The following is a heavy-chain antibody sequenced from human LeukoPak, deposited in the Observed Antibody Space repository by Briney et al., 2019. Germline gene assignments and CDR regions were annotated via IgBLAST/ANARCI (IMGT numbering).Heavy chain of an antibody. J-gene: IGHJ6*03. CDR1: GGSIDSGDDY. CDR3: ARGYYAPPVGYYYMDL. V-gene: IGHV4-61*02. D-gene: IGHD3-10*01. Sequence: SETLSLTCTVSGGSIDSGDDYWSWTRQPAGKGLEFNGRIYRTGSTTSNPSLQDRLTISIDTSKNQFSLQLTSVTAADTAVYYCARGYYAPPVGYYYMDLWGRGTTVTVSS. CDR2: IYRTGST.